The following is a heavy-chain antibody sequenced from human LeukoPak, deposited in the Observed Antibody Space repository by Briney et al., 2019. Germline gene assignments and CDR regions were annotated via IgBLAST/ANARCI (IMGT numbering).Heavy chain of an antibody. CDR3: TRSITCDSTSCYWEIDY. V-gene: IGHV1-46*01. Sequence: ASVKVSCKASGYTVTSYYMHWVRQAPGQGLEWMGIMNPGDGSTYYALKFQGIVTMTRDMSTSTVYMQLSSLRSEDTAVYYCTRSITCDSTSCYWEIDYWGQGTLVTVSS. CDR2: MNPGDGST. D-gene: IGHD2-2*01. CDR1: GYTVTSYY. J-gene: IGHJ4*02.